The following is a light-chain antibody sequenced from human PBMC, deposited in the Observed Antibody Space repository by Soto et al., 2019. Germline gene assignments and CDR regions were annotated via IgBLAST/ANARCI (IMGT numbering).Light chain of an antibody. J-gene: IGKJ1*01. CDR3: QQYNSWPRT. V-gene: IGKV3-15*01. CDR2: GAS. CDR1: QSVSSN. Sequence: EIVMTQSPPTLSKSPGERATLSCRASQSVSSNLAWYQQKPGQAPRLLIYGASTRATGIPARFSGSGSGTEFTLSISSLQSEDFAVYYCQQYNSWPRTFGQGAKV.